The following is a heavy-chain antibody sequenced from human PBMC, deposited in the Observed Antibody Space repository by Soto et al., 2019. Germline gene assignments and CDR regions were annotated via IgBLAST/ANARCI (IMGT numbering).Heavy chain of an antibody. J-gene: IGHJ4*01. V-gene: IGHV4-34*01. D-gene: IGHD3-10*01. CDR3: ARVKYYGSGSYYNLNFDY. Sequence: SETLSLTCAVYGGSFSGYYWSWIRQPPGKGLEWIGEINHSGSTNYNPSLKSRVTISVDTSKNQFSLKLSSVTAADTAVYYCARVKYYGSGSYYNLNFDYWGQGTLVTVSS. CDR1: GGSFSGYY. CDR2: INHSGST.